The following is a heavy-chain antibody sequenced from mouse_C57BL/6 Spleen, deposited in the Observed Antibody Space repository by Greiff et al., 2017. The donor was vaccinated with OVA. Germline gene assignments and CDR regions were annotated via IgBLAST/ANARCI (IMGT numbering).Heavy chain of an antibody. J-gene: IGHJ4*01. V-gene: IGHV2-3*01. CDR3: AKERDDYDVNYYAMDY. CDR1: GFSLTSYG. Sequence: VKLMESGPGLVAPSQSLSITCTVSGFSLTSYGVSWVRQPPGKGLEWLGVIWGDGSTNYHSALISRLSISKDNSKSQVFLKLNSLQTDDTATYYCAKERDDYDVNYYAMDYWGQGSSVTVSS. CDR2: IWGDGST. D-gene: IGHD2-4*01.